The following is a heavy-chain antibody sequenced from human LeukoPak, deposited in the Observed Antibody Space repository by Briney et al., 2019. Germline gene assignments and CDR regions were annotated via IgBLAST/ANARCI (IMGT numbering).Heavy chain of an antibody. D-gene: IGHD1-26*01. J-gene: IGHJ5*02. CDR3: AREGGSYSWGGFSWFDP. CDR2: INPNSGGT. Sequence: ASVKVSCKASGYTFTGYYMHWVRQAPGRGLEWMGWINPNSGGTNYAQKFQGRVTMTRDTSISTAYVELSRLRSDDTAVYYCAREGGSYSWGGFSWFDPWGQGTLVTVSS. V-gene: IGHV1-2*02. CDR1: GYTFTGYY.